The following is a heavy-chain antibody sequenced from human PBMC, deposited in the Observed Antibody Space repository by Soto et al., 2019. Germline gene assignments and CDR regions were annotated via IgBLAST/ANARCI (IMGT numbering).Heavy chain of an antibody. D-gene: IGHD3-10*01. V-gene: IGHV4-39*01. Sequence: SETLSLTCTVSGGSISSSSYYWGWIRQPPGKGLEWIGSIYYSGSTYYNPSLKSRVTISVDTSKNQFSLKLSSVTAADTAVYYCARQGTRGVIYYCYGMDVWGQGTTVTVSS. CDR2: IYYSGST. CDR3: ARQGTRGVIYYCYGMDV. CDR1: GGSISSSSYY. J-gene: IGHJ6*02.